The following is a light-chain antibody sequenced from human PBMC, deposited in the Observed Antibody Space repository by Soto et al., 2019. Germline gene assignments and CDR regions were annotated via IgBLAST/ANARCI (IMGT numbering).Light chain of an antibody. CDR2: KAS. V-gene: IGKV1-5*03. J-gene: IGKJ3*01. CDR1: QNINDW. CDR3: QQYNTYSFT. Sequence: DIQMTQSPSTLSASVGVRVTITCRASQNINDWLAWYQQKPGKAPRLLIYKASTLESGVPSRFSGSGFGTECTLTISSLQPDDFATYYCQQYNTYSFTFGPGAKVDIK.